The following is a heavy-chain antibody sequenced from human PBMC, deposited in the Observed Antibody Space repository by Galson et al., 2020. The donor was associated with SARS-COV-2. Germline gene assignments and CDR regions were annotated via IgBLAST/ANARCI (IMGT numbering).Heavy chain of an antibody. CDR2: IYHSGST. Sequence: SETLSLTCTVSGYSISSGYYWGWIRQPPGKGLEWIGSIYHSGSTYYNPSLKSRVTISVDTSKNQFSLKLSSVTAADTAVYYCGYGYSSTWYMGWGQGTLVTVSS. V-gene: IGHV4-38-2*02. D-gene: IGHD6-13*01. CDR1: GYSISSGYY. J-gene: IGHJ4*02. CDR3: GYGYSSTWYMG.